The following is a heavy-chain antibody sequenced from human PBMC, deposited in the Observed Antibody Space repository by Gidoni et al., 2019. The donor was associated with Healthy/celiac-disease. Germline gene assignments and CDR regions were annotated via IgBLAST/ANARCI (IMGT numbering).Heavy chain of an antibody. J-gene: IGHJ4*02. CDR3: ASRDNILTGYYTFDY. CDR2: INPSGGST. Sequence: QVQLVQSGAEVKKPGASVKVSCKASGYTFPSYYMHWVRQAPGQGLEWMGIINPSGGSTSYAQKFQGRVTMTRDTSTSTVYMELSSLRSEDTAVYYCASRDNILTGYYTFDYWGQGTLVTVSS. V-gene: IGHV1-46*01. D-gene: IGHD3-9*01. CDR1: GYTFPSYY.